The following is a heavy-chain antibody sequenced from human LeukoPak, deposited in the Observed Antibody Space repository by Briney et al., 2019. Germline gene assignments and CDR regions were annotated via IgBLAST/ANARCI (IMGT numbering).Heavy chain of an antibody. V-gene: IGHV3-23*01. J-gene: IGHJ4*02. CDR2: ISSSGGGGNT. Sequence: GGSLRLSCAASGVTLSSYAMSWARQAPGKGLEWVSGISSSGGGGNTYYADSVKGRFTISRDNSQNTLYLQMTSLRAEDTAIYYCVKAYSSGWYLDYWGQGTLVTVSS. CDR3: VKAYSSGWYLDY. D-gene: IGHD6-19*01. CDR1: GVTLSSYA.